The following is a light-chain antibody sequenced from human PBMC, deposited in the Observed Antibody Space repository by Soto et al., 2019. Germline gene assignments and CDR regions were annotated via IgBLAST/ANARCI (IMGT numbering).Light chain of an antibody. V-gene: IGLV2-8*01. CDR3: SSHAGSINVA. CDR1: SSDVGAYNY. Sequence: QSALTQPPSASGSPGQSVPISCTGTSSDVGAYNYVSWYQQHPGKAPKLIIYEVNERPSGVPDRFSGSKSGNTASLTVSWLQADDEADDYCSSHAGSINVAFGVGTKLPVL. J-gene: IGLJ2*01. CDR2: EVN.